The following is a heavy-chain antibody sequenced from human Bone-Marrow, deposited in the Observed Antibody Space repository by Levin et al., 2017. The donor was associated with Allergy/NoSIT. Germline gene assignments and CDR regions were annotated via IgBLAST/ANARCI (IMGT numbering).Heavy chain of an antibody. CDR2: IYHSGST. D-gene: IGHD2-15*01. V-gene: IGHV4-38-2*01. Sequence: SQTLSLTCAVSGYSISSDYYWGWIRQPPGEGLEWIGNIYHSGSTYYNPSLKSRVTISVDTSKNQFSLKVTSVTAADTAVYYCARTLGYCSGDSCYFYFDYWGRGILVTVSS. CDR3: ARTLGYCSGDSCYFYFDY. CDR1: GYSISSDYY. J-gene: IGHJ4*02.